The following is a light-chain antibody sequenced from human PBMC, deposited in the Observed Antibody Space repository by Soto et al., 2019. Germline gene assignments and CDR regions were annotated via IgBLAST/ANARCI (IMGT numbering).Light chain of an antibody. Sequence: DIQMTQSPSSLSASVGDTVTITCQASQTIITYLNWYQQKPGKAPKLLIYFASTLQSGVPSRFSGSRTGTDFTLNISSLPPEDFATYYCHQTYNIPHTFGLGTKVEIK. J-gene: IGKJ1*01. CDR1: QTIITY. CDR2: FAS. V-gene: IGKV1-39*01. CDR3: HQTYNIPHT.